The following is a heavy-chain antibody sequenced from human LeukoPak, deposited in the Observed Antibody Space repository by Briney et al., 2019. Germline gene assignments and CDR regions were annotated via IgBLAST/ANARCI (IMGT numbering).Heavy chain of an antibody. J-gene: IGHJ3*02. CDR2: IYTSGST. CDR3: ASSYAYCGGDCSPDAFDI. CDR1: GGSISNYY. D-gene: IGHD2-21*02. V-gene: IGHV4-4*07. Sequence: PSETLSLTCTVSGGSISNYYWSWIRQPAGKGLEWIGRIYTSGSTNYNPSLKSRVTMSVDTSKNQFSLKLSSVTAADTAVYYCASSYAYCGGDCSPDAFDIWGQGTMVTVSS.